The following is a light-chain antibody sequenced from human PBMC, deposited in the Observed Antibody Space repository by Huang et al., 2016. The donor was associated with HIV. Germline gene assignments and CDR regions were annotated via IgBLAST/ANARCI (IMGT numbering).Light chain of an antibody. Sequence: EIVLTQSPGTLSLSPGETATFSCRASQSLRDTYIAWYQQRPGQASRLLISGASSRSTGLPDRFSGSGSGTDFTLTINRLEPQDFAVYFCLQYDRSPLTFGGGTKVEL. V-gene: IGKV3-20*01. CDR1: QSLRDTY. CDR3: LQYDRSPLT. J-gene: IGKJ4*01. CDR2: GAS.